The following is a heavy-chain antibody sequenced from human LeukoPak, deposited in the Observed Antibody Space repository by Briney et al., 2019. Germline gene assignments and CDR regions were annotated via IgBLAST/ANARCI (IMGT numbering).Heavy chain of an antibody. J-gene: IGHJ4*02. CDR2: INHSGST. V-gene: IGHV4-34*01. CDR1: GGSFSGYY. Sequence: SETLSLTCAVYGGSFSGYYWSWIRQPPGEGLEWIGEINHSGSTNYSPSLQSRVTISVDTSKNQFSLKLSSVTAADTAVYYCARGVYCSGGNCYLPLDSWGQGTLVTVSS. D-gene: IGHD2-15*01. CDR3: ARGVYCSGGNCYLPLDS.